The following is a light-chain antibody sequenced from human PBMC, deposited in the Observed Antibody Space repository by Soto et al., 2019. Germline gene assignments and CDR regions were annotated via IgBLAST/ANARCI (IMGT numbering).Light chain of an antibody. V-gene: IGKV1-33*01. Sequence: DIQMTQSPCSLSASXGDSVXITCHASQDIGNYLNWYQQRPGKAPKXXILDASSLDTGVPSRFSGSGAGTDFTFTISSLQSEDIATYYCQQYYNVPITFGQGTRLEIK. CDR3: QQYYNVPIT. CDR2: DAS. CDR1: QDIGNY. J-gene: IGKJ5*01.